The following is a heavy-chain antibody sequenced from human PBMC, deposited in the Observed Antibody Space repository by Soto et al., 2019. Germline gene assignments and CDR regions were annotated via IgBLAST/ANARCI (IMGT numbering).Heavy chain of an antibody. CDR3: SRDIYDYGDSAFDY. CDR1: GYTFPNYA. Sequence: ASVKVSRKASGYTFPNYAIHWVRQAPGQRPEWMGWINAGNGNTKYPKKFQGRGTITSDTSARPAYMELSSPRFEDTALYYLSRDIYDYGDSAFDYWGQGTLVTVSS. CDR2: INAGNGNT. V-gene: IGHV1-3*01. J-gene: IGHJ4*02. D-gene: IGHD4-17*01.